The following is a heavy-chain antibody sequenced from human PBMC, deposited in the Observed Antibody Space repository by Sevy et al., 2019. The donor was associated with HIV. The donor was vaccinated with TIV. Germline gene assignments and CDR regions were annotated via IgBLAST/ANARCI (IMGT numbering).Heavy chain of an antibody. CDR1: GYTFTSYG. J-gene: IGHJ6*02. CDR2: ISAYNGNT. D-gene: IGHD6-13*01. CDR3: ARGALNYVSSSWYWYPGYYYGMDV. Sequence: ASVKVSCKASGYTFTSYGISWVRQAPGQGLEWMGWISAYNGNTNYAQKLQGRVTMTTDTSTSTAYMELRSLRSDDTAVYYCARGALNYVSSSWYWYPGYYYGMDVWGQGTTVTVSS. V-gene: IGHV1-18*01.